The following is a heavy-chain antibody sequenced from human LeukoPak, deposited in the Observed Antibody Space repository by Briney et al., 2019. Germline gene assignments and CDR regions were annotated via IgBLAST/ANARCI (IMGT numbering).Heavy chain of an antibody. V-gene: IGHV3-21*01. J-gene: IGHJ5*02. Sequence: PGGSLRLSCAASGFTFSSYSMNWVRQAPGKGLEWVSSISSSSSYIYYADSVKGRFTISRDNAKNSLYPQMNSLRAEDTAVYYCARGSSSGWYLHHWGQGALVTVSS. CDR1: GFTFSSYS. CDR3: ARGSSSGWYLHH. D-gene: IGHD6-19*01. CDR2: ISSSSSYI.